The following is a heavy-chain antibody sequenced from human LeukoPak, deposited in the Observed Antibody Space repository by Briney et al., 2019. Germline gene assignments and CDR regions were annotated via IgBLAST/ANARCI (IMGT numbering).Heavy chain of an antibody. V-gene: IGHV3-64*01. J-gene: IGHJ4*02. Sequence: GGPVSLSCAASGFTFSSYAMHWARHAPGEGLEYVSAISSNGGSTYYANSVKGRFTISRDNSKNTLYLQMGSLRAEDMAVYYCARSFREAGKGPFDYWGQGTLVSVST. CDR3: ARSFREAGKGPFDY. CDR2: ISSNGGST. CDR1: GFTFSSYA. D-gene: IGHD6-19*01.